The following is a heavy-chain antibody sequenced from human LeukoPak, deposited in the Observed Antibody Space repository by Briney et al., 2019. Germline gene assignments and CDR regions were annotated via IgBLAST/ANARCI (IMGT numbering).Heavy chain of an antibody. CDR1: GFTFSSYG. CDR3: AKDYDILTCYFDY. V-gene: IGHV3-30*18. J-gene: IGHJ4*02. D-gene: IGHD3-9*01. CDR2: ISYDGSNK. Sequence: GGSLRLSCAASGFTFSSYGMHWVSQAPGKGLEWVAVISYDGSNKYYADSVKGRFTISRDNSKNTLYLQMNSLRAEDTAVYYCAKDYDILTCYFDYWGQGTLVTVSS.